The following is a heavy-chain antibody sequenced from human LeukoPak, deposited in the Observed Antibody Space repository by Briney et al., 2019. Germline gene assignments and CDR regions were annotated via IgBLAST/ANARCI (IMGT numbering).Heavy chain of an antibody. CDR3: AREGSSAMVNWFDP. V-gene: IGHV3-30-3*01. Sequence: GGSLRLSCAASKLTFSSYAIHWVRQAPGKGLEWVAVISYDGSNKYYADSVKGRFTISRDNSKNTLYLQMNSLRAEDTAVYYCAREGSSAMVNWFDPWGQGTLVTVSS. D-gene: IGHD2-2*01. J-gene: IGHJ5*02. CDR2: ISYDGSNK. CDR1: KLTFSSYA.